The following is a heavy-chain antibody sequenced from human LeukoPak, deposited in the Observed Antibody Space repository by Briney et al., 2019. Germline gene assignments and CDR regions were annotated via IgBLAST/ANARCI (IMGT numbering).Heavy chain of an antibody. J-gene: IGHJ5*02. V-gene: IGHV3-21*01. D-gene: IGHD1-26*01. CDR3: ARDAGGRTQREGWFDP. CDR2: INSDSIWI. CDR1: GFSFRTYS. Sequence: GSLRLSCAASGFSFRTYSMNWVRQAPGKGLEWVSSINSDSIWIYYADSVRGRFTISRDNTRNSLYLQMNSLRVEDTAVYYCARDAGGRTQREGWFDPWGQGTLVTVSS.